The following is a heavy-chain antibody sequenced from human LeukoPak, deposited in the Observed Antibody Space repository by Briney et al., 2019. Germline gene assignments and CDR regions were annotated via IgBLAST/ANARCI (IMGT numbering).Heavy chain of an antibody. CDR1: GYTLNEFS. J-gene: IGHJ4*02. V-gene: IGHV1-24*01. D-gene: IGHD2-2*01. CDR2: FDPEDGET. CDR3: ATVPNIVVVPAARV. Sequence: ASVKVSCKVSGYTLNEFSMHWVRQARGKGPEWMGGFDPEDGETFYAQNFQGRVTMTEDTSTDTAYMELSSLRSEDTAVYYCATVPNIVVVPAARVWGQGTLVTVSS.